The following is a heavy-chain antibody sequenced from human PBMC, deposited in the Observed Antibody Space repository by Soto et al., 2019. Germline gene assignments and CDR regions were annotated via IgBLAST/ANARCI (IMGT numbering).Heavy chain of an antibody. V-gene: IGHV3-21*01. Sequence: VQLVESGGGLVKPGGSLRLSCAASGFTFSSYSMNWVRQAPGKGLEWVSSISSSSSYIYYADSVKGRFTISRDNAKNSLYLQMNSLRAEDTAVYYCARSFPEHDAFDIWGQGTMVTVSS. CDR3: ARSFPEHDAFDI. CDR1: GFTFSSYS. CDR2: ISSSSSYI. D-gene: IGHD1-1*01. J-gene: IGHJ3*02.